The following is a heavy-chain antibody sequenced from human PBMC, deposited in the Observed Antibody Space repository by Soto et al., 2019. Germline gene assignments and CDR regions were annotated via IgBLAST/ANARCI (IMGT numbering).Heavy chain of an antibody. J-gene: IGHJ6*04. D-gene: IGHD3-16*01. CDR2: IYYSGST. CDR3: ARTLDYGHLAV. Sequence: PSETLSLTCTVSGGSISSSSYYLGWIRQPPGKGLEWIGNIYYSGSTYYNPSLKSRVTISVDTSKNQFSLKLTSVTAADTAVYYCARTLDYGHLAVWGKGSTVTVSS. CDR1: GGSISSSSYY. V-gene: IGHV4-39*07.